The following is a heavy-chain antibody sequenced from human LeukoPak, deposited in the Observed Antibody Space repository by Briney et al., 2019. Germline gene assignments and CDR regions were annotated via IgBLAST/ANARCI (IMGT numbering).Heavy chain of an antibody. CDR1: GFTFSSYG. CDR2: IRYDGNQI. J-gene: IGHJ4*02. D-gene: IGHD3-10*01. V-gene: IGHV3-30*02. CDR3: ASDGNYGSGSPRFDS. Sequence: GGSLRLSCTASGFTFSSYGMHWVRQAPGKGLEWVAFIRYDGNQIFYADSDSVKGRFTISRDNSKKTVYLQMNSLRPEDTAVYYCASDGNYGSGSPRFDSCRQGTLVTVSS.